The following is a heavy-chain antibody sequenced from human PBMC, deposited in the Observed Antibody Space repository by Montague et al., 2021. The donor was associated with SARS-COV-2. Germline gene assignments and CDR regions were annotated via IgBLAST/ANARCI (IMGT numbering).Heavy chain of an antibody. CDR1: GGSFSGYY. V-gene: IGHV4-34*01. D-gene: IGHD6-13*01. CDR2: INHSGST. J-gene: IGHJ5*02. Sequence: SETLSLTCAVYGGSFSGYYWSWIRQPPGKGLERIGEINHSGSTNYNPSLKSRVTISVDTSKNQFSLKLSSVTAADTAVYYCARAGYSSSWYGARNWFDPWGQGTLVTVSS. CDR3: ARAGYSSSWYGARNWFDP.